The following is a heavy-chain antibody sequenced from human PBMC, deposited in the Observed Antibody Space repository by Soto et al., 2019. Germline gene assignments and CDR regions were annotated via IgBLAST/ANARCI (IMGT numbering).Heavy chain of an antibody. CDR3: ARDRSLAAAGQLYSYYYGMDV. J-gene: IGHJ6*02. CDR2: IYSGGST. V-gene: IGHV3-53*01. CDR1: GFTVSSNY. Sequence: GGSLRLSCAASGFTVSSNYMSWVRQAPGKGLEWVSVIYSGGSTYYADSVKGRFTISRDNSKNTLYLQMNSLRAEDTAVYYCARDRSLAAAGQLYSYYYGMDVWGQGTTVTVSS. D-gene: IGHD6-13*01.